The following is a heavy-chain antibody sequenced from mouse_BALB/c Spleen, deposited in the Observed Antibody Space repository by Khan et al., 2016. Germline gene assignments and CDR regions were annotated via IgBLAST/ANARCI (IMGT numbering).Heavy chain of an antibody. Sequence: QVQLQQSGAELARPGASVRLSCKASGYTSANYWMQWVKQRPGQGLEWIGSIYPGDGDTRYSQKLKDKATLTADKSYSPAYMHLRSVASEDSAVYYCADALFVYWGQGTLVTVSA. CDR3: ADALFVY. CDR1: GYTSANYW. D-gene: IGHD2-3*01. V-gene: IGHV1-87*01. J-gene: IGHJ3*01. CDR2: IYPGDGDT.